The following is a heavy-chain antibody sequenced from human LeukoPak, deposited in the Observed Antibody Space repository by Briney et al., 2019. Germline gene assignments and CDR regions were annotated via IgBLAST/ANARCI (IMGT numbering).Heavy chain of an antibody. CDR2: IRYDGSNK. CDR1: GFTFSSYG. Sequence: GGSLRLSCAASGFTFSSYGMHWVRQAPGKGLEWVAFIRYDGSNKYYADSVKGRFTISRDNSKNTLYLQMNGLRAEDTAVYYCAKANIVVVVAATGPDYWGQGTLVTVSS. J-gene: IGHJ4*02. V-gene: IGHV3-30*02. CDR3: AKANIVVVVAATGPDY. D-gene: IGHD2-15*01.